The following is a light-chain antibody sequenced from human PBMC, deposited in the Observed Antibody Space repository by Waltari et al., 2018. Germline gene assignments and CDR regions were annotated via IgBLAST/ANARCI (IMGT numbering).Light chain of an antibody. J-gene: IGKJ2*01. Sequence: EIVLTQSQATLSLSPGERATLSCRASQTVRSYLAWYQQKPGLAPRLLIFDASSRATGIPAKFSGSGSGTDFTLTVSNLEPEDFAVYYCQQRSNWPYTFGQGTRVEIK. CDR2: DAS. CDR3: QQRSNWPYT. V-gene: IGKV3-11*01. CDR1: QTVRSY.